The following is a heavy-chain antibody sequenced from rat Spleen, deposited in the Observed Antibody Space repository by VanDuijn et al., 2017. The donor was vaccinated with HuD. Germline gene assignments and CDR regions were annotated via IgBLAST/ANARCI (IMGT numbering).Heavy chain of an antibody. CDR3: ARDSMNWFAY. CDR2: LNTRRGGS. D-gene: IGHD1-12*01. Sequence: QVQLQQSGAELAKPGSSVKISCKASGYTFTSYDISWIKQTTGQGLEFIVVLNTRRGGSYYNERFKGKATLTVDKFSSTVFMQLSSFTPEDTAGYYCARDSMNWFAYWGQGTLVTVSS. V-gene: IGHV1-57*01. CDR1: GYTFTSYD. J-gene: IGHJ3*01.